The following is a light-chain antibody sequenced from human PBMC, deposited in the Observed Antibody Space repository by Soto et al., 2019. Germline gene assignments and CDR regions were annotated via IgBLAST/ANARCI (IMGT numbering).Light chain of an antibody. CDR2: GAS. CDR3: QQYGSSPPT. Sequence: EIVLTHSPGTLSLSPGERATLSCRASQSVSSNYVAWYQRKPGLSPRLLVYGASSRATDIPSRFSGSGSGKDFTLTITRLEAEDFAVYYCQQYGSSPPTFGQGTKVEVK. CDR1: QSVSSNY. J-gene: IGKJ1*01. V-gene: IGKV3-20*01.